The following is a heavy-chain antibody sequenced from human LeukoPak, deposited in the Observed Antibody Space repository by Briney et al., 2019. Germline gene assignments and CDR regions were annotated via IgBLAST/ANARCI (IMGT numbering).Heavy chain of an antibody. J-gene: IGHJ5*02. CDR3: AKDWGSGGWYNYFDP. V-gene: IGHV3-30*18. CDR1: GFTISSHG. Sequence: GTSLRLSCAVSGFTISSHGMHWVRQAPGKGPEWVAMIAYHGNTEYYGDSVKGRFTISRDDSKNTLYLQMDSLRAEDTAVYHCAKDWGSGGWYNYFDPWGQGTLVTVSS. CDR2: IAYHGNTE. D-gene: IGHD6-19*01.